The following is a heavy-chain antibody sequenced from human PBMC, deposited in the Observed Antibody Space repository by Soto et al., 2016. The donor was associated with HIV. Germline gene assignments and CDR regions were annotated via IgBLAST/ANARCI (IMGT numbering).Heavy chain of an antibody. CDR3: ARGQTGDVRGRFDI. J-gene: IGHJ3*02. Sequence: EVQLVQSGGGLIQPGGSLRLSCAASGFTFSNYWMTWVRQAPGKGLEWVANIEQDGSEKYYVDSVKGRFTISRDNAKNSLYLQMNSLRAEDTAMYYCARGQTGDVRGRFDIWGQGTPVTVSS. CDR2: IEQDGSEK. V-gene: IGHV3-7*01. CDR1: GFTFSNYW. D-gene: IGHD3-10*01.